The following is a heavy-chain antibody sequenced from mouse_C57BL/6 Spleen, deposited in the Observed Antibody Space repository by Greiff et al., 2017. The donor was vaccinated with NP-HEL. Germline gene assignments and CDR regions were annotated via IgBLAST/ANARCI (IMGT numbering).Heavy chain of an antibody. Sequence: QVHVKQSGPELVKPGASVKISCKASGYAFSSSWMNWVKQRPGKGLDGIGRIPPGDGDTNYNGKFKGKATLTADKSSSTAYMQLSSLTSEDSAVYFCARSDYYGSSPFENWGQGTLVTVSA. CDR1: GYAFSSSW. J-gene: IGHJ3*01. V-gene: IGHV1-82*01. D-gene: IGHD1-1*01. CDR3: ARSDYYGSSPFEN. CDR2: IPPGDGDT.